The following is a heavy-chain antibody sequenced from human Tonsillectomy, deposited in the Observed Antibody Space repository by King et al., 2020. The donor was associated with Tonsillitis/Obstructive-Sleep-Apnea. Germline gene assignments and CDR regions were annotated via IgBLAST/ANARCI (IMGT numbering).Heavy chain of an antibody. CDR2: ISSSSTYT. CDR1: GFTFCDYY. Sequence: VQLVESGGGLVKPGGSLRLSCAASGFTFCDYYMSWIRQAPGKGLEWVSYISSSSTYTNYADSVKGRFTISRDNAKNSVYLQMNSLRAEDTAVYYCARDIMGAPLTVILYYYYGLDVWGQGTTVTVSS. CDR3: ARDIMGAPLTVILYYYYGLDV. V-gene: IGHV3-11*06. J-gene: IGHJ6*02. D-gene: IGHD4-11*01.